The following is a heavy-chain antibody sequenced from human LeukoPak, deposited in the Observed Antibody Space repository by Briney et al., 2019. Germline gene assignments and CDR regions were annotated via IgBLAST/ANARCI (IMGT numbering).Heavy chain of an antibody. J-gene: IGHJ5*02. V-gene: IGHV1-69*04. CDR2: IIPILGIA. D-gene: IGHD6-19*01. CDR3: ARAVAGGNWFDP. CDR1: GGTFSSYA. Sequence: SVKVSCKASGGTFSSYAISWVRQAPGQGLEWMGRIIPILGIANYEQKFQGRVTITADKSTSTAYMELSSLRSEDTAVYYCARAVAGGNWFDPWGQGTLVTVSS.